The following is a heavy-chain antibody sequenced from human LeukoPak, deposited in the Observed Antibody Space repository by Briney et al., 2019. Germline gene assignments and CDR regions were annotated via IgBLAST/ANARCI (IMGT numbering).Heavy chain of an antibody. CDR2: ISGSGGST. V-gene: IGHV3-23*01. Sequence: GGSLRLSCAASGFIFSSYAMSWVRQAPGKGLEWVSAISGSGGSTYYADSVKGRFTISRDNSKNTLYLQMNSLRAEDTAVYYCAKDMTTLRTPGVDYWGQGTLVTVSS. J-gene: IGHJ4*02. CDR3: AKDMTTLRTPGVDY. D-gene: IGHD4-17*01. CDR1: GFIFSSYA.